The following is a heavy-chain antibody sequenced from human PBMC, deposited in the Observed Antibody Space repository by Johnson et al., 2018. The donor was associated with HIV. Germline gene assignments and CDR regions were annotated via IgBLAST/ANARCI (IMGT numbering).Heavy chain of an antibody. J-gene: IGHJ3*02. D-gene: IGHD3-16*01. V-gene: IGHV3-48*03. Sequence: EVHLVESGGGVVQPGRFLRLSCAASGFTFSTYAMHWVRQAPGKGLEWVSYISSSGSTIYYADSVKGRFTISRDNAKNSLYLQMNSLRAEDTAMYYCAKVKSKNTIGDAFDIWGQGTMVTVSS. CDR1: GFTFSTYA. CDR2: ISSSGSTI. CDR3: AKVKSKNTIGDAFDI.